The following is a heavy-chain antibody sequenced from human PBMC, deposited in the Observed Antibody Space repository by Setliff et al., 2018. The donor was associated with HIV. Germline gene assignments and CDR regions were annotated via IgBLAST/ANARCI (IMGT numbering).Heavy chain of an antibody. CDR2: IYQSGSI. Sequence: PSETLSLTCAASGYSINSGFSRAWIRQPPGQGPQWIGSIYQSGSIYYNPSLQSRVTISVDSSKNQFSLNLFSVTAADTAVYYCARPRRVRSRAWYWFDIWGQGTLVTVPQ. CDR3: ARPRRVRSRAWYWFDI. V-gene: IGHV4-38-2*01. D-gene: IGHD6-19*01. CDR1: GYSINSGFS. J-gene: IGHJ5*02.